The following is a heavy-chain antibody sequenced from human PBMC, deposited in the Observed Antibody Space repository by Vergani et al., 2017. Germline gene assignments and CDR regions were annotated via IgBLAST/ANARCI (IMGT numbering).Heavy chain of an antibody. J-gene: IGHJ6*02. V-gene: IGHV3-23*04. Sequence: EVQLVESGGGLVQPGGSLRLSCAASGFTFSSYAMSWVRQAPGKGLEWVSAISGSGGSTYYADSVKGRFTISRDNSKNTLYLQMNSLRAEDTAVYYCAASAYSGYDASGYYYGMDVWGQGTTVTVSS. CDR2: ISGSGGST. D-gene: IGHD5-12*01. CDR1: GFTFSSYA. CDR3: AASAYSGYDASGYYYGMDV.